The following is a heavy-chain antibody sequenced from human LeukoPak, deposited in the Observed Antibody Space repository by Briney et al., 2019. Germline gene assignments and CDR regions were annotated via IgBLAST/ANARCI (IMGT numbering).Heavy chain of an antibody. CDR3: ARGTYYDILTGYYTYYFDY. D-gene: IGHD3-9*01. V-gene: IGHV1-18*01. Sequence: ASVKVSCKASGYTFTSYGISWVRQAPGQGLEWMGWISAYNGNTNYAQKLHGRVTMTTDTSTSTAYMELRSLRSDDTAVYYCARGTYYDILTGYYTYYFDYWGQGTLVTVSS. CDR1: GYTFTSYG. J-gene: IGHJ4*02. CDR2: ISAYNGNT.